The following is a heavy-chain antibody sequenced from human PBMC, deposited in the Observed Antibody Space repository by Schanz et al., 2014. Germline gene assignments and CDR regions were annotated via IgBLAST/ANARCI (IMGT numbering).Heavy chain of an antibody. CDR1: GFIVRSNY. J-gene: IGHJ3*02. CDR3: AKGRFGELSAFDI. D-gene: IGHD3-10*01. Sequence: EVQLVESGGGLVQPGGSLRLSCAVSGFIVRSNYMTWVRQAPGKGLEWVSFVHPGGSTYYPDSVKGRFTISRDSSKNTLYLQMNSLRPEDTAVYYCAKGRFGELSAFDIWGQGTMGTVSS. V-gene: IGHV3-66*01. CDR2: VHPGGST.